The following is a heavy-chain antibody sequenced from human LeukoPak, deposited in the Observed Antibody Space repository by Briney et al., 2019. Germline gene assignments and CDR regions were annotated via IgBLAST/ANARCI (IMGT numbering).Heavy chain of an antibody. CDR1: GYTFTSYG. V-gene: IGHV1-18*01. CDR2: ISAYNGNT. Sequence: ASVKVSCKASGYTFTSYGISWVRQAPGQGLEWMGCISAYNGNTNYAQKLQGRVTMTTDTSTSTAYMELRSLRADDTAVYYCARDLKVLGVVTSNWFDPWGQGTLVTVSS. D-gene: IGHD3-3*01. J-gene: IGHJ5*02. CDR3: ARDLKVLGVVTSNWFDP.